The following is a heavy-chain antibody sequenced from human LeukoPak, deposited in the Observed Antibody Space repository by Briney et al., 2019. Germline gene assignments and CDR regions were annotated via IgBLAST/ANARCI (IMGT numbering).Heavy chain of an antibody. CDR3: ARSDTYYYDSSGYFGY. V-gene: IGHV3-21*01. CDR2: ISGSSSHI. J-gene: IGHJ4*02. D-gene: IGHD3-22*01. Sequence: GGSLRLSCAASGFTFSSFSMDWVRQAPGKGLEWVSAISGSSSHINYADSVKGRFTISRDNAKNSLYLEMNSLRAEDTAVYYCARSDTYYYDSSGYFGYWGQGTLVTVSS. CDR1: GFTFSSFS.